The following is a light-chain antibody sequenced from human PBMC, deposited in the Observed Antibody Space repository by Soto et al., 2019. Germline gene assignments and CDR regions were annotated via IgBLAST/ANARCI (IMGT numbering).Light chain of an antibody. CDR2: AAS. Sequence: DIQMTHSPSSVSASVGDRVTITCRASQDISRWLAWYQQKPGKAPKLLISAASSLQSGVPSRFSGSGSGTDFTLTISSLQPEDFATYYCQQANSFPSITFGQVTRLEIK. CDR3: QQANSFPSIT. CDR1: QDISRW. J-gene: IGKJ5*01. V-gene: IGKV1D-12*01.